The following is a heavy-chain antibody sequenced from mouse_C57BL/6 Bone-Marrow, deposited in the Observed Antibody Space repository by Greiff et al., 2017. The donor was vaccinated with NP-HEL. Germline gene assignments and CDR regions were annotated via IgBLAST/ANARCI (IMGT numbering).Heavy chain of an antibody. D-gene: IGHD1-1*01. V-gene: IGHV1-5*01. CDR1: GYTFTSYW. CDR3: TRPSYYYGSSFDY. CDR2: IYPGNSDT. Sequence: EVQLQQSGTVLARPGASVKMSCKTSGYTFTSYWMHWVKQRPGQGLEWIGAIYPGNSDTSYNQKFKGKAKLTAVTSASTAYMELSSLTNEDSAVYYCTRPSYYYGSSFDYWGQGTTLTVSS. J-gene: IGHJ2*01.